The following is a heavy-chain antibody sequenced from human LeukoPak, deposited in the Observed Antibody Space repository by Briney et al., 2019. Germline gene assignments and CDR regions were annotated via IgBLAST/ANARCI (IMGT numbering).Heavy chain of an antibody. CDR3: AILRTASSFDS. J-gene: IGHJ4*02. Sequence: SQTLSLTCAISGDSVSSKSAAWNWIWQSPSRGLEWLGRTYYRSKWYHEYAVSVKSRITINPDTSKNQFSLQLNSVTPEDTAIYYCAILRTASSFDSWGQGTLVTVSS. D-gene: IGHD1-1*01. CDR2: TYYRSKWYH. V-gene: IGHV6-1*01. CDR1: GDSVSSKSAA.